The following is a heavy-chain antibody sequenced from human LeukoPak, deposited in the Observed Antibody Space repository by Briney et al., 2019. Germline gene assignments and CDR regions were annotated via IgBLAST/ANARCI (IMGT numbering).Heavy chain of an antibody. J-gene: IGHJ4*02. CDR1: GFTFSYYG. Sequence: PGGSLRLSCAASGFTFSYYGIHWVRQAPGKGLEWVAVISYDGSDKYYADSVKGRFTISRDNSKNTLYLQMNSLRAEDTAVYYCAKDITRDGGNAVDYWGQGTLVTVSS. D-gene: IGHD4-23*01. V-gene: IGHV3-30*18. CDR3: AKDITRDGGNAVDY. CDR2: ISYDGSDK.